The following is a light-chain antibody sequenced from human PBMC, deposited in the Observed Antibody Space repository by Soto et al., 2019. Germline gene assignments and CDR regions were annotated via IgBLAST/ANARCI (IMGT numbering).Light chain of an antibody. J-gene: IGLJ1*01. CDR2: DVS. CDR1: SSDVGIYNY. CDR3: SSNTSSSKV. V-gene: IGLV2-14*01. Sequence: QSALTQPASVSGSPGQSITISCTGTSSDVGIYNYVSWYQQHPGKAPKLMIYDVSNRPSGVSNRFSGSKSSNTASLTISGLQAEEEADYCCSSNTSSSKVFGSGTKLTVL.